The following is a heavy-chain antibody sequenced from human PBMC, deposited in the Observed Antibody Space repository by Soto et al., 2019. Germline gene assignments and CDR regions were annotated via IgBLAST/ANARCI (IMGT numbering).Heavy chain of an antibody. Sequence: GGSLRLSCAASGFSFSSQWMYWVRQSPGKGPVWVSYINPDGSRIGYADSVKGRFTISRDNAKNTLYLQMNSLKTEDTAVYCCARVVPGPQDYTFDYCGQGTLVTVSS. J-gene: IGHJ4*02. CDR2: INPDGSRI. V-gene: IGHV3-74*01. CDR1: GFSFSSQW. D-gene: IGHD4-4*01. CDR3: ARVVPGPQDYTFDY.